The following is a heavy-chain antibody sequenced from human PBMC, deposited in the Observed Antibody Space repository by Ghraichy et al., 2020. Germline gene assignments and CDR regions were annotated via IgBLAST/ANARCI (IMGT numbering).Heavy chain of an antibody. CDR2: ISCSGSTR. Sequence: GGSLRLSCAASGFTFSSYEMNWVRQAPGKGLEWVSYISCSGSTRYYADSVKGRFTISRDNAKSSLYLQMNSLRAEDTAVYYCARDGSGSYAFDCWGQGTLVAVSS. CDR3: ARDGSGSYAFDC. D-gene: IGHD1-26*01. V-gene: IGHV3-48*03. CDR1: GFTFSSYE. J-gene: IGHJ4*02.